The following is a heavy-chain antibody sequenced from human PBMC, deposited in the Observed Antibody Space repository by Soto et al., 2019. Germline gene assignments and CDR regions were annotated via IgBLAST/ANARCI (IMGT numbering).Heavy chain of an antibody. V-gene: IGHV1-18*04. D-gene: IGHD3-22*01. J-gene: IGHJ4*02. CDR1: GYTFTSYG. Sequence: QVQLVQSGAEVKKPGASVKVSCKASGYTFTSYGLSWVRQAPGQGLEWMGWISAYNGNTNYAQKLQGRGTMTTDTSPSTADMELRSLRSDDTAVYYCARATYYYDSSGYYLGYWGQGTLVTVSS. CDR2: ISAYNGNT. CDR3: ARATYYYDSSGYYLGY.